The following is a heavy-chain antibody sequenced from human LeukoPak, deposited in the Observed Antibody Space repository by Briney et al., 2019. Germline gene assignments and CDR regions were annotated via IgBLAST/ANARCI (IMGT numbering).Heavy chain of an antibody. D-gene: IGHD6-13*01. Sequence: GGSLRLSCAASGFTFSSYAMSWVRQAPGKGLERVSAISGSGGSTYYADSVKGRFTISRDNSKNTLYLQMNSLRAEDTAVYYCAKDPEGLIAAAGKTDYWGQGTLVTVSS. CDR3: AKDPEGLIAAAGKTDY. CDR1: GFTFSSYA. CDR2: ISGSGGST. J-gene: IGHJ4*02. V-gene: IGHV3-23*01.